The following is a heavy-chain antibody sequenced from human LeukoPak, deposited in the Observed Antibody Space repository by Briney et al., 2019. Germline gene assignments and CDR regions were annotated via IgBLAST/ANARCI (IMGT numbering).Heavy chain of an antibody. CDR3: AKDSGGMWQLPPDY. J-gene: IGHJ4*02. D-gene: IGHD3-10*01. V-gene: IGHV3-30*04. Sequence: GGSLRLSCAASGFTFSSYAMHWVRQAPGKGLEWVAVISYDGSNKYYADSVKGRFTISRDNSKNTLYLQMNSLRAEDTAVYYCAKDSGGMWQLPPDYWGQGTLVTVSS. CDR2: ISYDGSNK. CDR1: GFTFSSYA.